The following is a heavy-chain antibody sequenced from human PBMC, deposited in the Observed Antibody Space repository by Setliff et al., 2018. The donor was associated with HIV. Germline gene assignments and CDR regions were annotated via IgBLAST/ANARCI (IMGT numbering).Heavy chain of an antibody. D-gene: IGHD3-9*01. CDR2: INPDSGGT. CDR1: GYSFTGYN. V-gene: IGHV1-2*02. J-gene: IGHJ6*03. Sequence: VKVSCKASGYSFTGYNLYWVRQAPGQGLEWMGWINPDSGGTKYARKFEDRVTMSRDTSINTGFMELNSLRSDDTAVYYCARDVSGFDLFSSYMDVWGKGTTVTVSS. CDR3: ARDVSGFDLFSSYMDV.